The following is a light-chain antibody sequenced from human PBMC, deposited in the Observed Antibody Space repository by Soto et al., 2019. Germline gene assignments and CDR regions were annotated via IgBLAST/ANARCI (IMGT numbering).Light chain of an antibody. V-gene: IGKV3-11*01. J-gene: IGKJ5*01. CDR1: QGVSSTY. CDR3: QQRSNWPIT. Sequence: IVLTQSPGTLSLSPGERATLSCRASQGVSSTYLAWYQQRLGQAPRLLIYDASNRATGIPARFSGSGSGTDFTLTISSLEPEDFAVYYCQQRSNWPITFGQGTRLEIK. CDR2: DAS.